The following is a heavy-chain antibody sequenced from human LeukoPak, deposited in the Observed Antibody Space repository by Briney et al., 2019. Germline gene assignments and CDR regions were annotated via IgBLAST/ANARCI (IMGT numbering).Heavy chain of an antibody. CDR3: ARDGGYSSGQNRPLWY. V-gene: IGHV3-30-3*01. CDR2: ISYDGSNK. CDR1: GFTFSSYA. D-gene: IGHD6-19*01. Sequence: GGSLRLSCAASGFTFSSYAMHWVRQAPGKGLEWVAVISYDGSNKYYADSVKGRFTISRDNSKNTLYLQMNSLRAEDTAVYYCARDGGYSSGQNRPLWYWGQGTLVTVSS. J-gene: IGHJ4*02.